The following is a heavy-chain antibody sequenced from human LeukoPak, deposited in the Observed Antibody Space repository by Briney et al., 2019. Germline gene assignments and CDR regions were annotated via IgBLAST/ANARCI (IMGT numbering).Heavy chain of an antibody. D-gene: IGHD1-26*01. V-gene: IGHV4-39*01. Sequence: MSSETLSLTCTVSGDSFSRNTYSWRWIRQPPGKGLEWIGSIYYTGRAFYNPSLKSRVTISVDTSKNQFSLKLSSVTAADTAVYYCARRGSMGGSFVGAFDIWGQGTMVTVSS. J-gene: IGHJ3*02. CDR3: ARRGSMGGSFVGAFDI. CDR1: GDSFSRNTYS. CDR2: IYYTGRA.